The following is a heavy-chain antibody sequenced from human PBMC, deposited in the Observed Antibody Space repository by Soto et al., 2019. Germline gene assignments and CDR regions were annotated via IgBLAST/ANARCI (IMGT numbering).Heavy chain of an antibody. D-gene: IGHD6-13*01. Sequence: PGGSLRLSCAASGFTFDDYAIHWVRQAPGKGLEWVSGISWNSGSIGYADSVKGRFTISRDNAKNSLYLQMNSLRAEDTALYYCAKGDISAAVFQHWGQGTLVTVSS. CDR1: GFTFDDYA. J-gene: IGHJ1*01. CDR3: AKGDISAAVFQH. V-gene: IGHV3-9*01. CDR2: ISWNSGSI.